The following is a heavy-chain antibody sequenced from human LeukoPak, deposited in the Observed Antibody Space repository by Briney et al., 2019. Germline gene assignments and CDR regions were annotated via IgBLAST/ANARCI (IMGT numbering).Heavy chain of an antibody. J-gene: IGHJ3*02. D-gene: IGHD6-19*01. V-gene: IGHV5-51*01. CDR3: ARPQWPRAVDAFDI. Sequence: GESLKISCKVSGYTLTGHWIAWVRQMPGKGLEWMGIIYPSDSDTRYSPSFQGQVTISADKSISTAYLQWSSLKASDTAMYYCARPQWPRAVDAFDIWGQGTMVTVSS. CDR2: IYPSDSDT. CDR1: GYTLTGHW.